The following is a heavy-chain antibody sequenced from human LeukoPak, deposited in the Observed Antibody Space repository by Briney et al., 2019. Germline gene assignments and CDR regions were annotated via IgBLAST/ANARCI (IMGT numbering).Heavy chain of an antibody. CDR3: ASRPAGSTWYGVFDY. CDR1: GGSINSHY. V-gene: IGHV4-59*11. D-gene: IGHD6-13*01. CDR2: VFNGGST. J-gene: IGHJ4*02. Sequence: SETLSLTCSVSGGSINSHYWSWIRQSPGKGLEWIGYVFNGGSTNYNPSLKSRVTMSLDTSRDQFSLRLSSVTAADTAIYYCASRPAGSTWYGVFDYWGQGTLVTVSS.